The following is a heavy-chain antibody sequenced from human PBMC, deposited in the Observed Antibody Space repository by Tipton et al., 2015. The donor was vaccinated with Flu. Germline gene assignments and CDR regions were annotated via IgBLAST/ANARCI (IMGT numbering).Heavy chain of an antibody. Sequence: TLSLTCTVSGDSTSIYYWNWIRQPAGKGLEWIGRFYPSGNRDYNPSLKNRVTMSLDTSKSQLSLNLTSVTAADTAVYYCARGSGSGTYMIFDFWGQGTLATVSS. CDR3: ARGSGSGTYMIFDF. J-gene: IGHJ4*02. V-gene: IGHV4-4*07. D-gene: IGHD3-10*01. CDR1: GDSTSIYY. CDR2: FYPSGNR.